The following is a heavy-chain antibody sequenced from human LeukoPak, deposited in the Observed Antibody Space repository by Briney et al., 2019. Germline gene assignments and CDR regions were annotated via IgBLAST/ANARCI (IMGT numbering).Heavy chain of an antibody. D-gene: IGHD4-11*01. CDR3: ARASNLDY. J-gene: IGHJ4*02. V-gene: IGHV5-51*01. Sequence: GESLKISCKGSGDSLTSYWINWVRQMPGKGLEWMGIIYPSDSDTRYSPSFQGQVTISADKSITTAYLQWSSLKASDTAMYYCARASNLDYWGQGTLVTVSS. CDR1: GDSLTSYW. CDR2: IYPSDSDT.